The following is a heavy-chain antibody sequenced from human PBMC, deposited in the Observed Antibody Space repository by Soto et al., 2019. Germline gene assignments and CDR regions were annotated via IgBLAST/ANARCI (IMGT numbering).Heavy chain of an antibody. J-gene: IGHJ5*02. D-gene: IGHD7-27*01. Sequence: QVQLVESGGGVVQHGRSLRLSCAASGFTFSSYGMHWVRQAPGKGLEWVAVISYDGSNKYYADSVKGRFTISRDNSKNTLYLQMNSLRAEDTAVYYCAKDQELGSHNWFDPWGQGTLVTVSS. CDR3: AKDQELGSHNWFDP. V-gene: IGHV3-30*18. CDR2: ISYDGSNK. CDR1: GFTFSSYG.